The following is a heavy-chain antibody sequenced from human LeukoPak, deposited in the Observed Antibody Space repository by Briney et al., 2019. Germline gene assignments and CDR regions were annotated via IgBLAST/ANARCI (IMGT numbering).Heavy chain of an antibody. Sequence: GGFLRLSCAASGFTFSGSWMTWVRQAPGRGLEWVANIDPDGNTKNYLDSVKGRFTISRDNARNSLYLQLNSLRAEDTSVYYCARDPAYGAFDYWGQGTLVTVSS. CDR3: ARDPAYGAFDY. CDR1: GFTFSGSW. D-gene: IGHD4-17*01. V-gene: IGHV3-7*01. CDR2: IDPDGNTK. J-gene: IGHJ4*02.